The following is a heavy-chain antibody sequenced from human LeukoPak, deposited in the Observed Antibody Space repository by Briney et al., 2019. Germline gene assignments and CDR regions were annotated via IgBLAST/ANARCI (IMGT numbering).Heavy chain of an antibody. V-gene: IGHV4-34*01. J-gene: IGHJ3*02. Sequence: PSETLSLTCAVYGGSFSGYYWSWIRQPPGKGLEWIGEINHSGSTNYNPPLKSRVTISVDTSKNQFSLKLSSVTAADTAVYYCARGHKAAAGTFDAFDIWGQGTMVTVSS. CDR1: GGSFSGYY. CDR3: ARGHKAAAGTFDAFDI. D-gene: IGHD6-13*01. CDR2: INHSGST.